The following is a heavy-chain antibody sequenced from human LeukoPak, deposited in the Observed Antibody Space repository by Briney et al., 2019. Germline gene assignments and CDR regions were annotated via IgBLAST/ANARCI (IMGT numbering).Heavy chain of an antibody. CDR1: GYTFTTYG. CDR2: ISAYNGNT. V-gene: IGHV1-18*04. Sequence: ASVKVSCKASGYTFTTYGISWVRQAPGQGLEWMGWISAYNGNTNYAQKLQGRVTMTTDTSTSTAYMELRSLRSDDTAAYYCARDPSGRYCNGGSCYSPYWGQETLVTVSS. D-gene: IGHD2-15*01. J-gene: IGHJ4*02. CDR3: ARDPSGRYCNGGSCYSPY.